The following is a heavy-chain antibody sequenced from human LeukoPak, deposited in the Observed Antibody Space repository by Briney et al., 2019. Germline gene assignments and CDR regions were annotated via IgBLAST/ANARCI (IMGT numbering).Heavy chain of an antibody. CDR1: GFTFSNYL. J-gene: IGHJ4*02. Sequence: GGSLRLSCAASGFTFSNYLMHWVRQTPGKGLVWISRISTDGSFTNYADSVEGRFTISRDIAKNTLYLQMNSLRAEDTGVYYCAKDHYWSIDYWGRGTLVTVSS. CDR2: ISTDGSFT. D-gene: IGHD3-3*01. CDR3: AKDHYWSIDY. V-gene: IGHV3-74*01.